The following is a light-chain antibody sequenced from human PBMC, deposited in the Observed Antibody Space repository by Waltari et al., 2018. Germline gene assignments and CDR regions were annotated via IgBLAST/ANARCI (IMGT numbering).Light chain of an antibody. CDR2: YKSDSDK. CDR3: MIWHTSAGV. V-gene: IGLV5-45*03. Sequence: QAVLTQPSSLSASPGASASLTCTLRSGINVGTYRIYWYQQKPGSRPQYLLRYKSDSDKRQGSGVPSRFSASKDASANAGILLISGLQAEDEADDYCMIWHTSAGVFGGGTKLTVL. J-gene: IGLJ3*02. CDR1: SGINVGTYR.